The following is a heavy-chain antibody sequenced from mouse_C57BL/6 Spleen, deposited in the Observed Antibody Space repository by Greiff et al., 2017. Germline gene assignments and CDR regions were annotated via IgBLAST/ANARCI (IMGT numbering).Heavy chain of an antibody. V-gene: IGHV1-64*01. J-gene: IGHJ1*03. CDR3: ARGDTTAGWYFDF. Sequence: QVQLQQPGAELVKPGASVKLSCKASGYTFTSYWMHWVKQRPGQGLEWIGMIHPNSGSTNYNEKFKSKATLTVDKSSSTAYMQLSSLTSEDSAVYYCARGDTTAGWYFDFWGTGTTVTVSS. D-gene: IGHD1-2*01. CDR2: IHPNSGST. CDR1: GYTFTSYW.